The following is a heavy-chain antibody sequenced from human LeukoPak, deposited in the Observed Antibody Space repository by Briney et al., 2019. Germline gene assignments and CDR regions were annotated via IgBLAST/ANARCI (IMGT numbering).Heavy chain of an antibody. CDR3: AKDQLRPPYYYDSSGYFVGGSIDY. CDR2: ISSSSFTI. J-gene: IGHJ4*02. D-gene: IGHD3-22*01. CDR1: GFTFSTYS. V-gene: IGHV3-48*04. Sequence: PGGSLRLSCAASGFTFSTYSMNWVRQAPGKGLEWVSYISSSSFTIHYADSVKGRFTISRDNAKSSLYLQMNSLRAEDTAVYYCAKDQLRPPYYYDSSGYFVGGSIDYWGQGTLVTVSS.